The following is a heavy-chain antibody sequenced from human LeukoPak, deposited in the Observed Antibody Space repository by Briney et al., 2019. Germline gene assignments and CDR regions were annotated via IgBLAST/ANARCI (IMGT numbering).Heavy chain of an antibody. CDR2: ICSGGTNR. V-gene: IGHV3-33*01. CDR1: GFIFSHHG. J-gene: IGHJ4*01. CDR3: ARDAQRGFDYSNSLKY. Sequence: GGSLRLSCAASGFIFSHHGMHWVRQAPGKGLEWVAVICSGGTNRFYVDSVKGRFTISRDNPQSTVFLQMNSLRVNDTAIYYCARDAQRGFDYSNSLKYWGHGTLVTVSS. D-gene: IGHD4-11*01.